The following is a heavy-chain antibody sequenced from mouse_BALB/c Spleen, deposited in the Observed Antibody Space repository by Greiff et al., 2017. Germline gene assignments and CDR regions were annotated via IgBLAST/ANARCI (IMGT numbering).Heavy chain of an antibody. CDR1: GFDFSRYW. V-gene: IGHV4-1*02. Sequence: EVKLQESGGGLVQPGGSLKLSCAASGFDFSRYWMSWVRQAPGKGLEWIGEINPDSSTINYTPSLKDKFIISRDNAKNTLYLQMSKVRSEDTALYYCARPSYYYGSGGYFDVWGAGTTVTVSS. J-gene: IGHJ1*01. CDR3: ARPSYYYGSGGYFDV. D-gene: IGHD1-1*01. CDR2: INPDSSTI.